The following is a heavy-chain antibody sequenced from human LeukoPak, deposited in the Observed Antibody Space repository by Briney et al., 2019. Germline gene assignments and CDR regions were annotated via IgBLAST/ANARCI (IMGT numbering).Heavy chain of an antibody. CDR1: GFTFSSYW. V-gene: IGHV3-7*01. CDR3: ARVCYYDSSGYTGLDAFDI. CDR2: IKQDGSEK. Sequence: PGGSLRLSCAASGFTFSSYWMSWVRQAPGKGLELVANIKQDGSEKYYVDSVKGRFTISRDNAKNSLYLQMNSLRAEDTAVYYCARVCYYDSSGYTGLDAFDIWGQGTMVTVSS. J-gene: IGHJ3*02. D-gene: IGHD3-22*01.